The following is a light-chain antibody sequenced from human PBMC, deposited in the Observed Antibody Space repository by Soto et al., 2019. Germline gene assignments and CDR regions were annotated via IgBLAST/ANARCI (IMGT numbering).Light chain of an antibody. J-gene: IGLJ1*01. CDR1: SSNIGSNY. V-gene: IGLV1-47*01. CDR3: AAWDDSLSSYV. CDR2: RNN. Sequence: QSVLTQPPSASGTPGQRVTISCSGSSSNIGSNYVYWYQQLPGTAPKLLIYRNNQRPSGVPDRFSGSKSGTPASLAISGLRSEDEADYYCAAWDDSLSSYVFGTGTKLTVL.